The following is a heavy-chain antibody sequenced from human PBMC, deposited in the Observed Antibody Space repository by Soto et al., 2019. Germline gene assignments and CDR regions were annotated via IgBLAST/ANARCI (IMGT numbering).Heavy chain of an antibody. CDR1: VCTFSSYG. CDR2: ISYDGTNK. V-gene: IGHV3-30*18. J-gene: IGHJ5*02. D-gene: IGHD1-26*01. CDR3: AKVALVRAYVNYLEP. Sequence: PGGSLRLSCASSVCTFSSYGMRWVRHSPGKGLEWVALISYDGTNKYYADSVKGRFTISRDNSENTLYLQMNSLRPEDTAVYYCAKVALVRAYVNYLEPWGQGTLVIVSS.